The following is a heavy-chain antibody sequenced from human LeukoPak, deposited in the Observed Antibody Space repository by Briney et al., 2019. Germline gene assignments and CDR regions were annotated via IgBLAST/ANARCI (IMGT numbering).Heavy chain of an antibody. V-gene: IGHV3-30*18. CDR2: ISYDGSNK. CDR1: GFTFSSYA. D-gene: IGHD3-10*01. J-gene: IGHJ4*02. CDR3: AKEHGSGSLDY. Sequence: GGSLRLSCAASGFTFSSYAMSWVRQAPGKGLEWVAVISYDGSNKYYADSVKGRFTISRDNSKNTLYLQMNSLRAEDTAVYYCAKEHGSGSLDYWGQGTLVTVSS.